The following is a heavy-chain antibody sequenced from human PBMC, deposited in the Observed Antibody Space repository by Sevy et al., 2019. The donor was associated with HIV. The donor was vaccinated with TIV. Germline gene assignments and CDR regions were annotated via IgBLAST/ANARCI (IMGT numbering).Heavy chain of an antibody. CDR3: RFVVVPDFDY. Sequence: GGSLRLSCAASGFTFSDYYMSWIRQAPGKGLEWVSYISSSGSTIYYAYSVKGRFTISRDNAKNSLYLQMNSLRAEDTAVYYCRFVVVPDFDYWGQGTLVTVSS. CDR2: ISSSGSTI. V-gene: IGHV3-11*01. J-gene: IGHJ4*02. D-gene: IGHD2-2*01. CDR1: GFTFSDYY.